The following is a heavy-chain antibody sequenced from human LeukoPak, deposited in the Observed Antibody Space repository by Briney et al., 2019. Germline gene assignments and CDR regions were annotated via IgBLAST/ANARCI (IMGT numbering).Heavy chain of an antibody. D-gene: IGHD6-19*01. V-gene: IGHV5-51*01. Sequence: GESLKISCQGSGYSFTSYWIGWVRQMPGKGLEWMGIMYPGDSDIRYSPSFQGQVTFSADKSISTAYLQWSSLKASDTAMYYCARPPSSGQTGAFDIWGQGTMVTVSS. CDR1: GYSFTSYW. CDR2: MYPGDSDI. J-gene: IGHJ3*02. CDR3: ARPPSSGQTGAFDI.